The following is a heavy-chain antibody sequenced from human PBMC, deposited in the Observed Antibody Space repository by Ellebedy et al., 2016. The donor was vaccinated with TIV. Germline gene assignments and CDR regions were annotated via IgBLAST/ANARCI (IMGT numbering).Heavy chain of an antibody. J-gene: IGHJ6*02. D-gene: IGHD3-10*01. CDR1: GGSISSSSYY. CDR3: ARRVVRGVIYYYYGMDV. Sequence: SETLSLTXTVSGGSISSSSYYWGWIRQPPGKGLEWIGSIYYSGSTYYNPSLKSRVTISVDTSKNQFSLKLSSVTAADTAVYYCARRVVRGVIYYYYGMDVWGQGTTVTVSS. V-gene: IGHV4-39*01. CDR2: IYYSGST.